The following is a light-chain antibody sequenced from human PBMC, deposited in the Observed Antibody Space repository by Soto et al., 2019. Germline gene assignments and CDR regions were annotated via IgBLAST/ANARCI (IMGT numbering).Light chain of an antibody. CDR3: QQSYSTPLT. J-gene: IGKJ2*01. CDR2: AAS. V-gene: IGKV1-39*01. Sequence: DIQMTQSPSSLSASVGDRVTITCRASQSISTYLNWYQQKPGKAPKVLIYAASILQSGVPSRFXXXXXXXXXXXXXXSLQPEDFATYYCQQSYSTPLTFGQGTKLEIK. CDR1: QSISTY.